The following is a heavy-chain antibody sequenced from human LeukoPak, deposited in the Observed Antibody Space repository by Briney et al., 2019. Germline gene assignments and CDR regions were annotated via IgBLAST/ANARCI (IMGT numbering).Heavy chain of an antibody. V-gene: IGHV1-18*01. CDR3: ARGPFLWFGELLSDFDY. D-gene: IGHD3-10*01. CDR2: ISAYNGNT. CDR1: GYTFTSYG. J-gene: IGHJ4*02. Sequence: GASVKVSCKASGYTFTSYGISWVRQAPGQGLEWMGWISAYNGNTNYAQELQGRVTMTTDTSTSTAYMELRSLRSDDTAVYYCARGPFLWFGELLSDFDYWGQGTLVTVSS.